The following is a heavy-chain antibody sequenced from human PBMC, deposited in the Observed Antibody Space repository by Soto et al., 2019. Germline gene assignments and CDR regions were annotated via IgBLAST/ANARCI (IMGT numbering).Heavy chain of an antibody. Sequence: SETLSLTCVVSGGSINSGVYSWSWIRQPPGRGLDWIGNIYPSGSANYSPSLKTRVTISVDRSMNQFSLNLGSVTAADTAVYYCAREIFPYGMDVWGPGTTVTVSS. D-gene: IGHD3-3*01. V-gene: IGHV4-30-2*01. J-gene: IGHJ6*02. CDR1: GGSINSGVYS. CDR2: IYPSGSA. CDR3: AREIFPYGMDV.